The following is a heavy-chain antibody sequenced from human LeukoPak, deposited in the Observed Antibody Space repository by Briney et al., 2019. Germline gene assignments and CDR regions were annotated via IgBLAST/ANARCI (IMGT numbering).Heavy chain of an antibody. J-gene: IGHJ4*02. D-gene: IGHD3-16*01. CDR1: GYSFSDYD. CDR2: VTPKSGST. Sequence: ASVKVSCKASGYSFSDYDIIWVRQAAGQGLEWVGWVTPKSGSTAYAQKFQGRVTMTSSSSITTVYMELSSLRSDDSAVYYCARGVSIRRYAWAYWGQGALVTVSS. CDR3: ARGVSIRRYAWAY. V-gene: IGHV1-8*02.